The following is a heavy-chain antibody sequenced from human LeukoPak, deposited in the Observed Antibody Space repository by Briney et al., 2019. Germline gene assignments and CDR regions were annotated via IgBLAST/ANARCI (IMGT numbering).Heavy chain of an antibody. V-gene: IGHV1-69*05. CDR1: GGAFSSYA. J-gene: IGHJ5*02. CDR2: IIPVSRAV. D-gene: IGHD2-8*01. CDR3: ARDTGMVFDP. Sequence: SVKVSCKASGGAFSSYAISWVRQAPGQGLEWLGGIIPVSRAVKYAQKFQGRVTISTDESTSTTYIDLNSLTSAGTAVYYCARDTGMVFDPWAREPWSPSPQ.